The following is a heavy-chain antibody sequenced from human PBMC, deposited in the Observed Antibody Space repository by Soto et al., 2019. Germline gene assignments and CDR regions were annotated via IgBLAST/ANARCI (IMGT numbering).Heavy chain of an antibody. Sequence: QVQLQQWGAGLLKPSETLSLTCAVYGGSFSGYYWSWIRQPPGKGLEWIGEINHSGSTSYNPSLKSRVTISVDTSKNQFSLKLSSVTAADTAVYYCASLTHDYGDTISYWGQGTLVTVSS. CDR1: GGSFSGYY. J-gene: IGHJ4*02. CDR2: INHSGST. D-gene: IGHD4-17*01. V-gene: IGHV4-34*01. CDR3: ASLTHDYGDTISY.